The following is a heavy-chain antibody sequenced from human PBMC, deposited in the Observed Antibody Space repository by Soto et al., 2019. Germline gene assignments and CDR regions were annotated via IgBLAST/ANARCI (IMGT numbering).Heavy chain of an antibody. CDR1: GYTFFTYD. J-gene: IGHJ5*02. Sequence: ASVKVSCKASGYTFFTYDISWVREAPGQGLEWMGWISTYSGDTKYAQKFQGRVTMTTDTSTTTAYLELRSLRSDDTAVYYCARHHGPTTSENWFDPWGQGTLVTVSS. D-gene: IGHD5-12*01. CDR2: ISTYSGDT. V-gene: IGHV1-18*01. CDR3: ARHHGPTTSENWFDP.